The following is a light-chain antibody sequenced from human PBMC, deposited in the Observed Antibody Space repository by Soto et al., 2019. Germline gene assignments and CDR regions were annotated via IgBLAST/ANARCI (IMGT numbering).Light chain of an antibody. Sequence: IQLTQSPSSLSASVGDRVTITCRASRDITTALGWYQHLPGKAPKVLIFAASTLYSGVPSRFSGSGSGTEFTLTISSLQPEDSGTYYCLHDYFYPLTFGGGTKADIK. CDR1: RDITTA. V-gene: IGKV1-6*01. CDR2: AAS. CDR3: LHDYFYPLT. J-gene: IGKJ4*01.